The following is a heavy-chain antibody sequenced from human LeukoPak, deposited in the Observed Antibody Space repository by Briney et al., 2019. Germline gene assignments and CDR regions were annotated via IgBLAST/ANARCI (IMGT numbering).Heavy chain of an antibody. V-gene: IGHV3-7*01. Sequence: GGSLRLSCAASGFTFSSYWMTWVRQAPGKGLEWVANIKQDGSEKFYVDSVKGRFTISRDSAKNSLYLQMNSLRAEDTAVYYCARDPGYNYGFDYWGQGTLVTVSS. CDR2: IKQDGSEK. D-gene: IGHD5-18*01. J-gene: IGHJ4*02. CDR1: GFTFSSYW. CDR3: ARDPGYNYGFDY.